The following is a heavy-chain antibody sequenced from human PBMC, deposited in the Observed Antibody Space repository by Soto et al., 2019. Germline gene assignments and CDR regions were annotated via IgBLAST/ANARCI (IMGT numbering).Heavy chain of an antibody. CDR3: AKCMRGRVIGAVAIYFYLMDV. V-gene: IGHV3-23*01. D-gene: IGHD6-19*01. Sequence: GGSLRLSCAASGFTFSSYAMNWVRQAPGKGLEWVAAMSGSGGSTYYADSVKGRFTISRDNSRNTLYLQMNSLRAEDTAVYYCAKCMRGRVIGAVAIYFYLMDVWGQGTTVTVSS. CDR2: MSGSGGST. J-gene: IGHJ6*02. CDR1: GFTFSSYA.